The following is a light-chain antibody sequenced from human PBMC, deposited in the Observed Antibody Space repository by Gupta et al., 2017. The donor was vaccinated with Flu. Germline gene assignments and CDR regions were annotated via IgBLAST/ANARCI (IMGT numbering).Light chain of an antibody. J-gene: IGKJ3*01. CDR2: WAS. CDR3: HQDYSTFFT. V-gene: IGKV4-1*01. Sequence: DIVMTQSPDSLAVSLGERATINCKSSQSVLYNSNNKNCIAWYQQKPGQPPKLLIYWASTRESGVPDRFSGRGSGTNFTLTISSLQAEDVAVYYCHQDYSTFFTFGHGTIVDVK. CDR1: QSVLYNSNNKNC.